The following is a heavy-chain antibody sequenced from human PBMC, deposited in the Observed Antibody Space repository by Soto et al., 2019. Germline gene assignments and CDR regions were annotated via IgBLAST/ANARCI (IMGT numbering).Heavy chain of an antibody. CDR1: GFTFSSYS. CDR3: ARDRQWELTGYYYGMDV. Sequence: EVQLVESGGGLVKPGGSLRLSCAASGFTFSSYSMNWVRQAPGKGLEWVSSISSSSSYIYYADSVKGRFTISRGNAKNSLYLQMNSLRAEDTAVYYCARDRQWELTGYYYGMDVWGQGTTVTVSS. V-gene: IGHV3-21*01. D-gene: IGHD1-26*01. CDR2: ISSSSSYI. J-gene: IGHJ6*02.